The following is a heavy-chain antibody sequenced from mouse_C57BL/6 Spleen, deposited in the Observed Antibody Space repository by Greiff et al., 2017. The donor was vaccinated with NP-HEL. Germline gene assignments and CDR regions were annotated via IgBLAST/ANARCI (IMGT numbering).Heavy chain of an antibody. D-gene: IGHD1-1*01. CDR2: ISSGSSTI. CDR1: GFTFSDYG. J-gene: IGHJ3*01. CDR3: ARGNYGSGGFAY. V-gene: IGHV5-17*01. Sequence: EVNLVESGGGLVKPGGSLKLSCAASGFTFSDYGMHWVRQAPEKGLEWVAYISSGSSTIYYADTVKGRFTISRDNAKNTLFLQMTSLRSEDTAMYYCARGNYGSGGFAYWGQGTLVTVSA.